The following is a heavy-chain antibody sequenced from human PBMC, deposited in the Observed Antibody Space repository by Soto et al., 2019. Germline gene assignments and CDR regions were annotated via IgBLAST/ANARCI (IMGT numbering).Heavy chain of an antibody. CDR1: GFIFSDYG. Sequence: QVEVVQSGGGVVQPGKSVRLSCKASGFIFSDYGVHWARQAPGKGLQWVAFISNNSSHEYYADSVKGRFTISRDNSQNKVYLSVKRLRAEDTAAYYGGPNLEYWGQGTRVNVSP. CDR3: GPNLEY. CDR2: ISNNSSHE. V-gene: IGHV3-30*03. J-gene: IGHJ4*02.